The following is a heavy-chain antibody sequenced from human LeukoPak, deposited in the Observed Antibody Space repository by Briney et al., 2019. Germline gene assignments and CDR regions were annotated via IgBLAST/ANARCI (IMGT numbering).Heavy chain of an antibody. D-gene: IGHD3-22*01. V-gene: IGHV3-53*01. J-gene: IGHJ4*02. CDR1: GLTVATTY. Sequence: GGSLRLSCAASGLTVATTYMSWVRQAPGKGLEWVSLIYSGGSTYYADSVKGRFTISRDNSKNTLYLQMNSLSAEDTAVYYCVRELPPVVQYYFDYWGPGTLVTVSS. CDR2: IYSGGST. CDR3: VRELPPVVQYYFDY.